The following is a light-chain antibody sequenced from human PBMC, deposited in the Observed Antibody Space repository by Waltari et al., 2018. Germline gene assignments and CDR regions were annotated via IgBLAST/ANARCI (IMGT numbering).Light chain of an antibody. CDR2: EVT. V-gene: IGLV2-23*02. Sequence: QSGLTQPASVSGSPGQSITISCTGTSSDVGNYNLVSWYQHHPGKAPKLIIYEVTKRTSWVSDRFSASKSANTASLTISGLQTEDEADYYCCSYAGLGTYVFGTGTKVTVL. CDR1: SSDVGNYNL. J-gene: IGLJ1*01. CDR3: CSYAGLGTYV.